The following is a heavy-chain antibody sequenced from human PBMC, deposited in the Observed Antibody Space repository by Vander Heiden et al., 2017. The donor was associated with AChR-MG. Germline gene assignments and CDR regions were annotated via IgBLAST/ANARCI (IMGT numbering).Heavy chain of an antibody. CDR2: INSSSNYI. V-gene: IGHV3-21*01. CDR3: ARELYRAVAGITFDY. Sequence: EVQLVESGGGRVKPGGSLRPSCAASGFTVSGCSMHWVRQAPGKGLEWVSSINSSSNYIYYADSVKGRFTISRDNAKNSLYLQMNSLRAEDTAVYYCARELYRAVAGITFDYWGQGTLVTVSS. CDR1: GFTVSGCS. J-gene: IGHJ4*02. D-gene: IGHD6-19*01.